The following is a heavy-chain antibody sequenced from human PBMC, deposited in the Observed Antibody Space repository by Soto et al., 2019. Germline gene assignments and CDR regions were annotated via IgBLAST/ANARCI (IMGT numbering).Heavy chain of an antibody. CDR1: GYSFTSYW. Sequence: GESLKISCKGSGYSFTSYWIGWVRQMPGKGLEWMGIIYPGDSDTRYSPSFQGQVTISADKSISTAYLQWSSLKASDTAMYYCARHSITMVRGVIGTYFDYWGQGTLVTVSS. J-gene: IGHJ4*02. CDR2: IYPGDSDT. CDR3: ARHSITMVRGVIGTYFDY. V-gene: IGHV5-51*01. D-gene: IGHD3-10*01.